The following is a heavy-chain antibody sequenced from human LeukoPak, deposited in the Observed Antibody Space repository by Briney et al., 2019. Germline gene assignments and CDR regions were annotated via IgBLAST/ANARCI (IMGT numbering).Heavy chain of an antibody. CDR2: ISSSGSTI. Sequence: AGGSLRLSCAASGFTFSDYYMSWIRQAPGEGLEWVSYISSSGSTIYYADSVKGRFTISRDNAKNSLYLQMNSLRAEDTAVYYCARACGSYYYYYGMDVWGQGTTVTVSS. CDR1: GFTFSDYY. D-gene: IGHD1-26*01. J-gene: IGHJ6*02. CDR3: ARACGSYYYYYGMDV. V-gene: IGHV3-11*01.